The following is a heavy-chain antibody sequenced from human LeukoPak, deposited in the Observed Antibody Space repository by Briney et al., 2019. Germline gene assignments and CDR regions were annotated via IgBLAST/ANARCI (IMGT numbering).Heavy chain of an antibody. Sequence: TSETLSLTCTVSGGSISSYYWSWIRQPPGKGMEWIGYIYYSGSTNYHPSLKSRVTISVDTSKNQFSLKLSSVTAADTAVYYCARRMTTLYNWFDPWGQGTLVTVSS. D-gene: IGHD4-11*01. CDR2: IYYSGST. CDR3: ARRMTTLYNWFDP. CDR1: GGSISSYY. V-gene: IGHV4-59*08. J-gene: IGHJ5*02.